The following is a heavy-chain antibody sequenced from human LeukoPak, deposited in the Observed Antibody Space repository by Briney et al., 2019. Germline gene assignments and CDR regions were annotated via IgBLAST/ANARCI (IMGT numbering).Heavy chain of an antibody. Sequence: PGGSLRLSCAASGFTFSSYEMNWVRQAPGKGLEWVSYIGTSSSTIYYADSVRGRFTISRDNAENSLYLQMNRLRDEDTAVYYCARHDYGGNSGDYWGQGTLVTVSS. CDR1: GFTFSSYE. J-gene: IGHJ4*02. CDR3: ARHDYGGNSGDY. V-gene: IGHV3-48*02. D-gene: IGHD4-23*01. CDR2: IGTSSSTI.